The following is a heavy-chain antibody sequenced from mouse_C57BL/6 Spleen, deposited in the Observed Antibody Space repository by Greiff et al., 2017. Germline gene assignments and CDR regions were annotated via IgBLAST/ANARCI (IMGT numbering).Heavy chain of an antibody. D-gene: IGHD2-14*01. CDR3: ARSSYRKHWFAY. J-gene: IGHJ3*01. CDR2: IDPSDSDT. V-gene: IGHV1-52*01. CDR1: GYTFTSYW. Sequence: VQLQQSGAELVRPGSSVKLSCKASGYTFTSYWMHWVKQRPIQGLEWIGNIDPSDSDTHYNQKFKGKATLTVDKSSSTAYMQRSSLTSDDSAVYYCARSSYRKHWFAYWGQGTLVTVSA.